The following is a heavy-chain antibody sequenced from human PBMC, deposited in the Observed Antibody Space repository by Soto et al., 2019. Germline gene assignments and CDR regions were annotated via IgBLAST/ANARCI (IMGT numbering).Heavy chain of an antibody. CDR2: ISGDGLST. J-gene: IGHJ3*02. CDR1: GSTFTDFT. Sequence: GSPRLSCAGSGSTFTDFTMTWVRQAPGKGLEWVSAISGDGLSTYYAGSVKGRFTISRDNSKTTLYLQMNSLRAEDTAVYYCARRPDAFDIWGRGTMVTVSS. CDR3: ARRPDAFDI. V-gene: IGHV3-23*01.